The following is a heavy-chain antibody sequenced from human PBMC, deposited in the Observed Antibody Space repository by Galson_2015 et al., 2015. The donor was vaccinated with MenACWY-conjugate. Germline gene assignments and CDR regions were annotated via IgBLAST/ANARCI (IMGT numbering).Heavy chain of an antibody. D-gene: IGHD6-6*01. V-gene: IGHV3-30*02. CDR3: AKVALYSSSISYYYMDV. CDR2: IRYDGSSK. J-gene: IGHJ6*03. CDR1: GFTFSSYG. Sequence: SLRLSCAASGFTFSSYGMHWVRQAPGKGLEWVAFIRYDGSSKYYADSVKGRFTISRDNSKNTLYLQMNSLRAEDTAVYYCAKVALYSSSISYYYMDVWGKGTTVTVSS.